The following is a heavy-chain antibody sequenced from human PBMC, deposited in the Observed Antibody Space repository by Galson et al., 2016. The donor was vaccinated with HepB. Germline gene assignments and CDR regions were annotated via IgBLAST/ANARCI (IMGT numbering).Heavy chain of an antibody. Sequence: SLRLSCAASGFTFSDYAMSWVRQAPGKGLQWVSTIRGTGVTTHYVDSVKGRFTISRDNSKNTLYLQMSSLRAEDTAMYYCAKATPYYDVLTGFFVYYSDYWGHGTLVTVSS. J-gene: IGHJ4*01. V-gene: IGHV3-23*01. D-gene: IGHD3-9*01. CDR2: IRGTGVTT. CDR1: GFTFSDYA. CDR3: AKATPYYDVLTGFFVYYSDY.